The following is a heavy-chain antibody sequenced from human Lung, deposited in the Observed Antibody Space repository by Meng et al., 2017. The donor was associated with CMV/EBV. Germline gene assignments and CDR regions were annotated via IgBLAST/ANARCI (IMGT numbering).Heavy chain of an antibody. D-gene: IGHD6-19*01. CDR2: INNDGSST. Sequence: ESXKISXAASGFSFSSYWMHWVRQAPGRGLVWVAHINNDGSSTTYADSVKGRFTISRDNAKNTVFLQMHSLGVEDTAVYYCARDSIVVPGRIYYYAMDVWGHGTTVXVSS. V-gene: IGHV3-74*01. CDR1: GFSFSSYW. CDR3: ARDSIVVPGRIYYYAMDV. J-gene: IGHJ6*02.